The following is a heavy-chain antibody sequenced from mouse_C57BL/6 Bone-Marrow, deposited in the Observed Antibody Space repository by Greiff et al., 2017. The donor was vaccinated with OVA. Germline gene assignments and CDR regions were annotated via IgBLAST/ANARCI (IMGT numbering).Heavy chain of an antibody. V-gene: IGHV1-64*01. D-gene: IGHD4-1*02. CDR1: GYTFTSYW. CDR3: ARANFAGAMDY. CDR2: IHPNSGST. J-gene: IGHJ4*01. Sequence: QVQLQQPGAELVKPGASVKLSCKASGYTFTSYWMHWVKQRPGQGLEWIGMIHPNSGSTNYNEKFKSKATLTVDKSSRTAYMQLSSLTSEDSAVYYCARANFAGAMDYWGQGTSVTVSS.